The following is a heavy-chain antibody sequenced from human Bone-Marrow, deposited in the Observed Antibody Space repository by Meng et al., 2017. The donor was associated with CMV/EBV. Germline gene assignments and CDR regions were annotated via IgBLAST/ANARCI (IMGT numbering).Heavy chain of an antibody. CDR3: AKDLLLFGGPNAYFDY. CDR1: GFTFSSYA. J-gene: IGHJ4*02. CDR2: ISYDESNK. D-gene: IGHD3-16*01. Sequence: LKISCAASGFTFSSYAMHWVRQAPGKGLEWVAVISYDESNKYYADSVKGRFTISRDNSKNTVYLQMNSLRPEETAVYYCAKDLLLFGGPNAYFDYWGQGMVVTVSS. V-gene: IGHV3-30-3*01.